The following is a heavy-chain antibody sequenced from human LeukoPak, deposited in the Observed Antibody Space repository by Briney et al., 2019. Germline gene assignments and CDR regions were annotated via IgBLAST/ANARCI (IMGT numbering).Heavy chain of an antibody. CDR2: IDGDGSRI. Sequence: GGSLRLSCAASGFTFSSYWMHWVHQVPGKGLVWVSRIDGDGSRISYADAVKGRFTISRDNAKNTLYLQMNSLRAEDTAVYYCAKEPIVSPIVVVVAATQSWGQGTLVTVSS. V-gene: IGHV3-74*01. CDR1: GFTFSSYW. J-gene: IGHJ4*02. CDR3: AKEPIVSPIVVVVAATQS. D-gene: IGHD2-15*01.